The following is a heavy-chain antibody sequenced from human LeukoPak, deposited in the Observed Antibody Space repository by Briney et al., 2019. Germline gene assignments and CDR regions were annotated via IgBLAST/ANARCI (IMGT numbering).Heavy chain of an antibody. D-gene: IGHD3-10*01. Sequence: GGSLRLSCAASGFTFTSYAMSWVRQAPGKGLEWVSGFSGSGGSTYYADSVKGRFTISRDNSKNTLYLQMNSLRAEDTAVYYCAKSLISMVRGVPPDYWGQGTLVTVSS. CDR2: FSGSGGST. CDR1: GFTFTSYA. CDR3: AKSLISMVRGVPPDY. J-gene: IGHJ4*02. V-gene: IGHV3-23*01.